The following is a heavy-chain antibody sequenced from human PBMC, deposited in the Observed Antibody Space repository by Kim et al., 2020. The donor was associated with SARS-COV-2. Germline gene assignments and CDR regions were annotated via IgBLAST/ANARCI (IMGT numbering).Heavy chain of an antibody. Sequence: GGSLRLSCAASGFTFSDYYMSWIRQAPGKGLEWVSYISSSGSTIYYADSVKGRFTISRDNAKNSLYLQMNSLRAEDTAVYYCARDGKSYSDFWCGYEWRSNACFGLVVWRQGPTLTVPS. V-gene: IGHV3-11*01. D-gene: IGHD3-3*01. CDR2: ISSSGSTI. J-gene: IGHJ6*02. CDR1: GFTFSDYY. CDR3: ARDGKSYSDFWCGYEWRSNACFGLVV.